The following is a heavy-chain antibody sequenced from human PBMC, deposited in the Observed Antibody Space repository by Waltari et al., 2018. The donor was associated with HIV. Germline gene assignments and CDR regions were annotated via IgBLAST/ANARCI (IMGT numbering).Heavy chain of an antibody. V-gene: IGHV1-46*01. D-gene: IGHD5-12*01. Sequence: QVQLVQSGAEVTKPGASVKVSCKASGYTFTSYYMHWGRQAPGQGLEWIGIINPSGGSTSYAQKFQGRVTMTRDTSTSTVYMDLSSLRSEDTAVYYCARDLGGYSVLRGWFDPWGQGTLVTVSS. CDR3: ARDLGGYSVLRGWFDP. CDR1: GYTFTSYY. J-gene: IGHJ5*02. CDR2: INPSGGST.